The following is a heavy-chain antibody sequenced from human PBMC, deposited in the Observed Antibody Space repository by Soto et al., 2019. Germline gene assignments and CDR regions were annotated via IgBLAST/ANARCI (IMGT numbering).Heavy chain of an antibody. CDR1: GDSVSSNSAA. V-gene: IGHV6-1*01. CDR2: TYYRSKWYN. Sequence: QVQLQQSGPGLVKPSQTLSLTCAISGDSVSSNSAAWNWIRQSPSRGLEWLGRTYYRSKWYNDYAVSVKRRITINPDTSKNQFSLQLNSVTPEDTAVYYCARGGIVVVTAIPLPYFDYWGQGTLVTVSS. CDR3: ARGGIVVVTAIPLPYFDY. J-gene: IGHJ4*02. D-gene: IGHD2-21*02.